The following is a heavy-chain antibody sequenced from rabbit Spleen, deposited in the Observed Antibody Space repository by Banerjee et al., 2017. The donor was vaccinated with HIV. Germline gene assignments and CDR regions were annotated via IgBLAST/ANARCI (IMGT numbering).Heavy chain of an antibody. CDR3: ARDPPYVSGCDL. CDR1: GFSFSSSYW. CDR2: IYTGSSGAT. Sequence: QEQLVESGGGLVQPGGSLKLSCTASGFSFSSSYWICWVRQAPGKGLEWIACIYTGSSGATYYASWAKGRFTISKTSSTTVTLQMTSLTAADTATYFCARDPPYVSGCDLWGPGTLVTVS. J-gene: IGHJ4*01. D-gene: IGHD1-1*01. V-gene: IGHV1S45*01.